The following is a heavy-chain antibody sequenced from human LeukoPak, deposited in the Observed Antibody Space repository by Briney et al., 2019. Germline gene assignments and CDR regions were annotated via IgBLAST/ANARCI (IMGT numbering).Heavy chain of an antibody. CDR3: AKGPLIEVAGTTWDY. J-gene: IGHJ4*02. Sequence: PGGSLRLSCAASEFTFSSYTMNWVRHAPGKGLEWVSAISGSGGSAYYADSVKGRFTISRDSSKNTLYVQMSSLRAEDTAVYYCAKGPLIEVAGTTWDYWGQGTLVTVSS. CDR1: EFTFSSYT. D-gene: IGHD6-19*01. V-gene: IGHV3-23*01. CDR2: ISGSGGSA.